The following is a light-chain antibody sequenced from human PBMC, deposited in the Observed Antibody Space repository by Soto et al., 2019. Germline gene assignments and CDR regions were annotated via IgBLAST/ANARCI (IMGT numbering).Light chain of an antibody. CDR2: GAS. V-gene: IGKV3-15*01. J-gene: IGKJ1*01. Sequence: MLSPSTLFLSPGERATLSCRASQSVSTNLAWYQQKAGQAPRLLIYGASTRATGIPARFSGSGSGTEFTLTISSLQSEDFAVYYCQQYSIWRTFGQGTKVDI. CDR3: QQYSIWRT. CDR1: QSVSTN.